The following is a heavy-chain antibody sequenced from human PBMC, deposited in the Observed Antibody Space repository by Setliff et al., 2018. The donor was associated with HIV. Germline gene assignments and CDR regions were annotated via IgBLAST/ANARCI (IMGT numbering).Heavy chain of an antibody. Sequence: NPSETLSLTCTVSSGSIDRFFWSWIRQPPGKGLEWIGNVYFSGDATYNPSLKSRATISISTSRNQFSLKLKSVTAADTAIYYCARDIAAAYFDYWGPGTLVTVSS. CDR2: VYFSGDA. V-gene: IGHV4-59*01. CDR3: ARDIAAAYFDY. J-gene: IGHJ4*02. CDR1: SGSIDRFF. D-gene: IGHD6-13*01.